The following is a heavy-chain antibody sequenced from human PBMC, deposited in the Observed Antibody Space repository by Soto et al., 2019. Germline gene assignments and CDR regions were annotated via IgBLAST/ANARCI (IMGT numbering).Heavy chain of an antibody. Sequence: GGPLRLSCAASGFTFSSYWMSWVRQAPGEGLEWVANIKQDGSEKYYVDSVKGRFTISRDNAKNSLYLQMNSLRAEDTAVYYCARVITDYDFWSGYFSGAYYYYGMDVWGQGTTVTVSS. V-gene: IGHV3-7*01. D-gene: IGHD3-3*01. CDR2: IKQDGSEK. CDR3: ARVITDYDFWSGYFSGAYYYYGMDV. J-gene: IGHJ6*02. CDR1: GFTFSSYW.